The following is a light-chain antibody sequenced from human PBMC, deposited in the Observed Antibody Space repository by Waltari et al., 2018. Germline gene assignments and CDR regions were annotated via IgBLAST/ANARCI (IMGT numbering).Light chain of an antibody. CDR3: QHHNNWPPLWT. J-gene: IGKJ1*01. Sequence: EIVMTQSPATLSVSPGERATLSCRASQSVSSKLAWYQQKPGQAPRLLIYGASTRATGVPARFSGSGSGPEYILTISSLQSEDFAVYYCQHHNNWPPLWTFGQGTKVEIK. CDR1: QSVSSK. CDR2: GAS. V-gene: IGKV3-15*01.